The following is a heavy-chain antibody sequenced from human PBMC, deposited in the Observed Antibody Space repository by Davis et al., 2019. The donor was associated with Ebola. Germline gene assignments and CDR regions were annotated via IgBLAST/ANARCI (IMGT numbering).Heavy chain of an antibody. J-gene: IGHJ4*02. Sequence: PSETLSLTCAVYGGSFSGYYWSWVRQAPGKGLEWVSAISGSGGSTYYADSVKGRFTISRDNSKNTLYLQMNSLRAEDTAVYYCASGESYYPSHFDYWGQGTPVTVSS. V-gene: IGHV3-23*01. CDR1: GGSFSGYY. D-gene: IGHD3-10*01. CDR3: ASGESYYPSHFDY. CDR2: ISGSGGST.